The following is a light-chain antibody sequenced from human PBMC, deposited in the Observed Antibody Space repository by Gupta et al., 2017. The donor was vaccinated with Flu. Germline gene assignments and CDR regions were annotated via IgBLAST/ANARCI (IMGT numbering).Light chain of an antibody. J-gene: IGLJ3*02. Sequence: STSRIGTNYVCWYQQFPGTAPKLLIYDNDVRPSGIPDRFSGSKSGTSASLAMSGLQTADEADYYCGTWDGSLNVGVFGGGTKLIVL. CDR3: GTWDGSLNVGV. CDR2: DND. CDR1: TSRIGTNY. V-gene: IGLV1-51*01.